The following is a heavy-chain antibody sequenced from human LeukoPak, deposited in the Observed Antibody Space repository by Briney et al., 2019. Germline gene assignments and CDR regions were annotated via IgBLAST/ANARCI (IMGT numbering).Heavy chain of an antibody. CDR3: ARDFRYCSGGSCYTLFDY. Sequence: SQTLSLTCAISGDSVSSNSGAWNWIRQSPSRGLEWLGRTYYRSKWYNDYAVSVKSRITINPDTSKNQFSLQLNSVTPEDTAVYYCARDFRYCSGGSCYTLFDYWGQGTLVTVSS. D-gene: IGHD2-15*01. J-gene: IGHJ4*02. CDR1: GDSVSSNSGA. CDR2: TYYRSKWYN. V-gene: IGHV6-1*01.